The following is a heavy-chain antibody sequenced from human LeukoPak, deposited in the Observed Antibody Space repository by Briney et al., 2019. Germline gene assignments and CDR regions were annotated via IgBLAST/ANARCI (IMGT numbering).Heavy chain of an antibody. D-gene: IGHD2-15*01. V-gene: IGHV4-30-2*01. CDR3: ARVGTDIDDRGGWFDP. Sequence: SETLSLTCTVSGGSISSGGYYWSWIRQPPGKGLEWIGYIYHSGSTYYNPSLKSRVTISVDRSKNQFSLKLSSVTAADTAVYYCARVGTDIDDRGGWFDPWGQGTLVTVSS. CDR1: GGSISSGGYY. J-gene: IGHJ5*02. CDR2: IYHSGST.